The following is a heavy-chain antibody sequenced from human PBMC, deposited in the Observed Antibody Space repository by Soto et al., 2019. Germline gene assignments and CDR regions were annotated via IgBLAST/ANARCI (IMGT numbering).Heavy chain of an antibody. CDR2: IYYSGST. CDR3: ARESVAGTFDY. D-gene: IGHD6-19*01. J-gene: IGHJ4*02. CDR1: GGSISSYY. Sequence: SETLSLTCTVSGGSISSYYWSWIRQPPGKGLEWIGYIYYSGSTNYNPSLKSRVTISVDTSKNQFSLKLSSVTAADTAVYYCARESVAGTFDYWGQGTLVTVSS. V-gene: IGHV4-59*01.